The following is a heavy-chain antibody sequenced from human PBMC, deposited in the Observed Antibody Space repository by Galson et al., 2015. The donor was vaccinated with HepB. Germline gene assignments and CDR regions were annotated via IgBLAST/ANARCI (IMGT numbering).Heavy chain of an antibody. D-gene: IGHD3-10*01. CDR2: INAGNGNT. Sequence: SVKVSCKASGYNFTSYAMHWVRQAPGHRLEWLRWINAGNGNTKYSQKFQGRVTITRDKSASTAYMELSSLRTEDTAVYYCARDTGWYYGSGKYYYYGMDVWCQWTTVTVSS. CDR3: ARDTGWYYGSGKYYYYGMDV. CDR1: GYNFTSYA. J-gene: IGHJ6*02. V-gene: IGHV1-3*01.